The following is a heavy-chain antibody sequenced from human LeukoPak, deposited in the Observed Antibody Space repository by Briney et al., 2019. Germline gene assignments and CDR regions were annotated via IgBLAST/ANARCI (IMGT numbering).Heavy chain of an antibody. CDR2: IYYSGST. CDR3: ARAYYDILTGLFDY. J-gene: IGHJ4*02. D-gene: IGHD3-9*01. Sequence: SETLSLTWTVSGGSISSYYWSWIRQPPGKGLEWIGYIYYSGSTNYNPSLKSRVTISVDTSKNQFSLKLSSVTAADTAVYYCARAYYDILTGLFDYWGQGTLVTVSS. CDR1: GGSISSYY. V-gene: IGHV4-59*12.